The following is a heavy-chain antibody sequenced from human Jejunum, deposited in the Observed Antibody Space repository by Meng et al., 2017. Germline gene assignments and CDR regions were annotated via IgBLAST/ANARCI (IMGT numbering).Heavy chain of an antibody. J-gene: IGHJ4*02. CDR1: GYIFTGYY. V-gene: IGHV1-2*06. CDR3: ARGREGGLDYFDY. CDR2: INPNTGGT. Sequence: ASVKVSCQASGYIFTGYYMHWLRQAPGQGLAWMGRINPNTGGTNDAQKFQGRVTVDRDTSITTAYMELSSLRSDDTAVYYCARGREGGLDYFDYWGQGTQVTVSS. D-gene: IGHD1-26*01.